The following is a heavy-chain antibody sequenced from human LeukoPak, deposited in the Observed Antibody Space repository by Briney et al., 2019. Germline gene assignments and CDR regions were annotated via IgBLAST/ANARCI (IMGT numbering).Heavy chain of an antibody. V-gene: IGHV3-23*01. CDR3: AGSNYYDSSGPGAFDI. CDR2: ISGSGGST. J-gene: IGHJ3*02. Sequence: GGSLRLSCAASGFTFSSYAMSWVRQAPGKGLGWVSAISGSGGSTYYADSVKGRFTISRDNSKNTLYLQMNSLRAEDTAVYYCAGSNYYDSSGPGAFDIWGQGTMVTVSS. CDR1: GFTFSSYA. D-gene: IGHD3-22*01.